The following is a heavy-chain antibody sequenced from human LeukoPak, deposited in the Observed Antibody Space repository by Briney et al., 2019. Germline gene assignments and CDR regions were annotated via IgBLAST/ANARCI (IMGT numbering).Heavy chain of an antibody. V-gene: IGHV3-23*01. J-gene: IGHJ4*02. Sequence: GGALRLSCTASGFSFSTYAMNWVRQAPGKGLEWGARIIGSGVDTYHAVSVKGRFTISRDNSKNTLYLQMTSLRAEDTAVYYCAKAPASACRGAICYPFDCWGQGTLVTVSS. CDR1: GFSFSTYA. D-gene: IGHD2-15*01. CDR3: AKAPASACRGAICYPFDC. CDR2: IIGSGVDT.